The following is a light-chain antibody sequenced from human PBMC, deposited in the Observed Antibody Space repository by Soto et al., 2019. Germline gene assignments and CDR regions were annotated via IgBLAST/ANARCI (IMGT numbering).Light chain of an antibody. CDR1: SSDVGSYNL. J-gene: IGLJ1*01. CDR2: EVS. Sequence: QSLLTQPASVSGSPGQSITISCTGASSDVGSYNLVSWYQQHPGKAPKLMIYEVSKRPSGVSNRFSGSKSGNTASLTISGLQAEDEADYYCCSYAGSSTFYVFGTGTKVPVL. V-gene: IGLV2-23*02. CDR3: CSYAGSSTFYV.